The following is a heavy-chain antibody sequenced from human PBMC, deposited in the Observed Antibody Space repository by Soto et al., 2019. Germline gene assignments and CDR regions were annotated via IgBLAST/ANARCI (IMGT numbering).Heavy chain of an antibody. J-gene: IGHJ5*02. V-gene: IGHV4-39*01. Sequence: QLQLQESGPGLVKPSETLSLTCTVSGGSISSSSYYWGWIRQPPGKGLEWIGSIYYSGSTYYNPSLKSRVTISVDTSKNQFSLKLSSVTAADTAVYYCARQTMVRGVEYNWFDPWGQGTLVTVSS. CDR3: ARQTMVRGVEYNWFDP. CDR1: GGSISSSSYY. CDR2: IYYSGST. D-gene: IGHD3-10*01.